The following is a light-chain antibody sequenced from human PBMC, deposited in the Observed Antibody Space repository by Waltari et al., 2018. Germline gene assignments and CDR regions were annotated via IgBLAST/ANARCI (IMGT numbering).Light chain of an antibody. CDR1: QDIDNY. J-gene: IGKJ2*01. CDR2: DAS. V-gene: IGKV1-33*01. Sequence: QMTQSPSSLSASVGDRVTITCQASQDIDNYVTGFQQKPGKAPKLLIYDASILMAGVPSRFSGRRSGTSFTFAISSLQPEDIATYYCHQYDNLPYTFGQGTKLEIK. CDR3: HQYDNLPYT.